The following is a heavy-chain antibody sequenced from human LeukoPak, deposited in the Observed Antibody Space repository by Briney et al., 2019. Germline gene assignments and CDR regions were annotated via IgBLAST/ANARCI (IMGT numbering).Heavy chain of an antibody. Sequence: GGSLRLSCAASGFTFNNYAMSWVRQAPGKGLEWVSAINGGGDTSFYADSVKGRFTISRDNFKNTLYLRMSSLRAEDTAIYYCAKVRDSTGWGTLFAYWGQGALVTVSS. J-gene: IGHJ4*02. D-gene: IGHD6-19*01. CDR1: GFTFNNYA. CDR3: AKVRDSTGWGTLFAY. V-gene: IGHV3-23*01. CDR2: INGGGDTS.